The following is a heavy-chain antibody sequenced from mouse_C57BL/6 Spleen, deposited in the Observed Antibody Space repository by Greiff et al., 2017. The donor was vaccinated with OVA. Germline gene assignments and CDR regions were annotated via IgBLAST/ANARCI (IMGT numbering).Heavy chain of an antibody. D-gene: IGHD1-1*01. CDR1: GYSFTDYN. Sequence: VQLKESGPELVKPGASVKISCKASGYSFTDYNMNWVKQSNGKSLEWIGVINPNYGTTSYNQKFKGKATLTVDQSSSTAYMQLNSLTSEDSAVYYCARLDYYGGSYVRYFDYWGQGTTLTVSS. V-gene: IGHV1-39*01. CDR2: INPNYGTT. CDR3: ARLDYYGGSYVRYFDY. J-gene: IGHJ2*01.